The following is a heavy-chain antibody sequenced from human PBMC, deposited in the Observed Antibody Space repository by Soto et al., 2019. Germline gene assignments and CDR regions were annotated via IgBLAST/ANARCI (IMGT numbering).Heavy chain of an antibody. J-gene: IGHJ5*02. CDR3: AREGDIVLVPAATYNWFDP. CDR2: NIPIFGTA. CDR1: GGTFSSYA. Sequence: QVQLVQSGAEVKKPGSSVKVSCKASGGTFSSYAISWVRQAPGQGLEWMGGNIPIFGTANYAQKFQGRVTITADESTSTAYMALSSLRSEDTAVYYCAREGDIVLVPAATYNWFDPWGQGTLVTVSS. D-gene: IGHD2-2*01. V-gene: IGHV1-69*12.